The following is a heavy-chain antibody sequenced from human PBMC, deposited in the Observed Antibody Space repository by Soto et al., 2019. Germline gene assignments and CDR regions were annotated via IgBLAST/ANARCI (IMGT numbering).Heavy chain of an antibody. D-gene: IGHD6-19*01. Sequence: GGSLRLSCAASGFTFSSYWMSWVRQAPGKGLEWVANIKQDGSEKYYVDSVKGRFTISRDNAKNSLYLQMNSLRAEDTAVYYCASLYSSGWTRIGGYWGQGTLVTVSS. V-gene: IGHV3-7*01. CDR1: GFTFSSYW. CDR3: ASLYSSGWTRIGGY. J-gene: IGHJ4*02. CDR2: IKQDGSEK.